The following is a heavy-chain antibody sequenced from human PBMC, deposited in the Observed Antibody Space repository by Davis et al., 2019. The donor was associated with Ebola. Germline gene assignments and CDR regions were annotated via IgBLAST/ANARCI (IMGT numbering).Heavy chain of an antibody. CDR2: ISTTDNYI. CDR3: VRAAGQMTTSWYTPAFEF. J-gene: IGHJ4*02. Sequence: GESLKISCAASGFTFRDFTMTWVSKAPGKGLEWPSSISTTDNYIYYADSVTGRFTVSRDDANSSLYLHMSRLTGDDTALYYCVRAAGQMTTSWYTPAFEFWGQGAMVTVSS. D-gene: IGHD1-14*01. CDR1: GFTFRDFT. V-gene: IGHV3-21*06.